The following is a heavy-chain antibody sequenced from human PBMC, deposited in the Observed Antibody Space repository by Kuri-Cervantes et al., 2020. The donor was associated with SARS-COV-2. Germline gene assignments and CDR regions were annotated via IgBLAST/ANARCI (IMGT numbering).Heavy chain of an antibody. D-gene: IGHD2-15*01. CDR2: MNPNSGNT. CDR1: GYTFTSYD. J-gene: IGHJ4*02. Sequence: ASVKVSCKASGYTFTSYDINWVRQATGQGLEWMGWMNPNSGNTGYAQKFQGRVTMTEDTSTDTAYMELSSLRSEDTAVYYCARGSRIVDFDYWGQGTLVTVSS. V-gene: IGHV1-8*01. CDR3: ARGSRIVDFDY.